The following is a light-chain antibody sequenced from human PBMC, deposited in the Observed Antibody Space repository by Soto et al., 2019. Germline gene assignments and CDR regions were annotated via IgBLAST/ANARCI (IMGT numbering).Light chain of an antibody. J-gene: IGKJ2*01. CDR2: AAS. CDR1: QSISSW. CDR3: QQANSFPFI. Sequence: DIQMTQSPSTLSASVGDRVTITCRASQSISSWLAWYQQKPGKVAKLLIYAASTLQSGVPSRFSGSGFGTDFTLTISSLQPEDFGTYYCQQANSFPFIFAQGTKVDIK. V-gene: IGKV1-12*01.